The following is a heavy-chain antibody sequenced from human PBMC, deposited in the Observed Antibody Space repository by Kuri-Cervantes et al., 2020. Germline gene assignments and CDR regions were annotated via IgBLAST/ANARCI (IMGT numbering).Heavy chain of an antibody. Sequence: GESLKISCAASGFTFSSYDMHLVRQATGKGLEWVSSIGTAGDTYYSGSVKGRFTISRENAKNSLYLHMNSLRAGDTAVYYCARGDGYNSDAFDYWGQGTLVTVSS. V-gene: IGHV3-13*01. CDR2: IGTAGDT. CDR1: GFTFSSYD. CDR3: ARGDGYNSDAFDY. J-gene: IGHJ4*02. D-gene: IGHD5-24*01.